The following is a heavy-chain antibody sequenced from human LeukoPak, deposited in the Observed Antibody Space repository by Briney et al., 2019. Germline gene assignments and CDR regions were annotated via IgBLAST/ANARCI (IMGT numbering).Heavy chain of an antibody. CDR3: AELGITMIGGV. V-gene: IGHV3-11*04. CDR1: GFTFSDFY. D-gene: IGHD3-10*02. J-gene: IGHJ6*04. Sequence: PGGSLRLSCAVSGFTFSDFYMSWIRQAPGKGLEWLSYISASGSIIDYSDSVKGRFTISRDNAKNSLYLQMNSLRAEDTAVYYCAELGITMIGGVWGKGTTVTISS. CDR2: ISASGSII.